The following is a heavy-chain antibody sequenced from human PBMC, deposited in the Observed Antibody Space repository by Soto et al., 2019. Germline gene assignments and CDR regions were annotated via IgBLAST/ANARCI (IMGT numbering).Heavy chain of an antibody. CDR3: ARFDYSNYRFFYYYYVED. CDR1: GGSISSYY. Sequence: PSETLSLTCTVSGGSISSYYWSWIRQPPGKGLEWIGYIYYSGSTNYNPSLKSRVTISVDTSKNQFSLKLSSVTAADTAVYYCARFDYSNYRFFYYYYVEDWGKGTTVTVPS. V-gene: IGHV4-59*08. J-gene: IGHJ6*03. D-gene: IGHD4-4*01. CDR2: IYYSGST.